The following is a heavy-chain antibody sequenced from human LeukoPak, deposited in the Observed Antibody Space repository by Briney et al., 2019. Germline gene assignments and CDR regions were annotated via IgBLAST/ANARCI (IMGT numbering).Heavy chain of an antibody. CDR1: GGTFSSYA. V-gene: IGHV1-69*13. CDR3: ARGRYSSSWTRYYYYGMDV. J-gene: IGHJ6*02. D-gene: IGHD6-13*01. Sequence: ASVKVSCKASGGTFSSYAISWVRQAPGQGLEWMGGIIPIFGTANYAQKFQGRVTITADESTSTAYMELSSLRSEDTAVYYCARGRYSSSWTRYYYYGMDVWGQGTTVTVSS. CDR2: IIPIFGTA.